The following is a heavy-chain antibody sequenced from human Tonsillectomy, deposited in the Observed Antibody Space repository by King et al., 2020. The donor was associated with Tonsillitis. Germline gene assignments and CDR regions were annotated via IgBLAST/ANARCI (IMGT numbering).Heavy chain of an antibody. V-gene: IGHV3-30*04. J-gene: IGHJ6*02. CDR2: ISYDGSNK. CDR3: ARAENYDFWSCYYYYYYGMDV. CDR1: GFTFSSYA. D-gene: IGHD3-3*01. Sequence: VQLVESGGGVVQPGRSLRLSCAASGFTFSSYAMHWVRQAPGKGLEWVAVISYDGSNKYYADSVKGRFTISRDNSKNTLYLQMNSLRAEDTAVYYCARAENYDFWSCYYYYYYGMDVWGQGTTVTVSS.